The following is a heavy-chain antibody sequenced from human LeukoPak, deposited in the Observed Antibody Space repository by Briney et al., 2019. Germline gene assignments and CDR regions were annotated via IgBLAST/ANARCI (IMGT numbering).Heavy chain of an antibody. Sequence: PSETLSLTCAVSGGSISSGGYSWSWIRQPPGKGLEWIGYIYHSGSTYYNPSLKSRVTISVDRSKNQLSLKLSSVTAADTAVYYCARNHGGNSAFDYWGQGTLVTVSS. CDR3: ARNHGGNSAFDY. CDR1: GGSISSGGYS. J-gene: IGHJ4*02. V-gene: IGHV4-30-2*01. D-gene: IGHD4-23*01. CDR2: IYHSGST.